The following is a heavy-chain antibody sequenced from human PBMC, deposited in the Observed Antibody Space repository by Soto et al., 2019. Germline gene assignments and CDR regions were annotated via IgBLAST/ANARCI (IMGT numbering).Heavy chain of an antibody. D-gene: IGHD3-3*01. CDR2: ISYDGSNK. CDR1: GFTFSSYG. J-gene: IGHJ6*02. Sequence: QVPLVXSGXXXXXXXRSLRLSCAASGFTFSSYGMHWVRQAPGKGLEWVAVISYDGSNKNYADSVKGRFTISRDNSKNTQYLQMNSLRAEDTAVYYCAKEVWSGPMDVWGQGTTVTVSS. V-gene: IGHV3-30*18. CDR3: AKEVWSGPMDV.